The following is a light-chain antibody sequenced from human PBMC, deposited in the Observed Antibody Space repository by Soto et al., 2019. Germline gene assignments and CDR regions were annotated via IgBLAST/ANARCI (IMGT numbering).Light chain of an antibody. CDR2: VAS. CDR3: QQYRSYSWT. CDR1: QSISGW. J-gene: IGKJ1*01. V-gene: IGKV1-5*01. Sequence: DIQMTQSPSTLSAFVGDRVTITCRASQSISGWLAWYQQIPGKAPRLLMYVASTLQSGVPSRFSGSGSTTDFTLTISRLQPDDFATYYCQQYRSYSWTFGQGTKVEIK.